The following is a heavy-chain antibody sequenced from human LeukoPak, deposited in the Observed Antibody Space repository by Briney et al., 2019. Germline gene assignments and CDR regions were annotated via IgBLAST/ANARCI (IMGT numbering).Heavy chain of an antibody. V-gene: IGHV4-31*03. D-gene: IGHD6-19*01. J-gene: IGHJ4*02. CDR1: GGSISSGGYY. CDR2: IYYSGST. Sequence: PSETLSLTCTVSGGSISSGGYYWSWIRQHPGKGLEWIGYIYYSGSTYYNPSLKSRVTISVDTSKNQFSLKLSSVTAADTAVYYCARGPARIAVSNDYWGQGTLVTVSS. CDR3: ARGPARIAVSNDY.